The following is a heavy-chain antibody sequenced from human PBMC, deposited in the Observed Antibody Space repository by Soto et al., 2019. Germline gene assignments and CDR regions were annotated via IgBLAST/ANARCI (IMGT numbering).Heavy chain of an antibody. CDR3: ARESFPGEKQGYYGSGSLYGMDV. CDR2: INHSGST. D-gene: IGHD3-10*01. Sequence: SETLSLTCAVYGGSFSGYYWSWIRQPPGKGLEWIGEINHSGSTNYNPSLKSRVTISVDTSKNQFSLKLSSVTAADTAVYYCARESFPGEKQGYYGSGSLYGMDVWGQGTTVTVSS. V-gene: IGHV4-34*01. CDR1: GGSFSGYY. J-gene: IGHJ6*02.